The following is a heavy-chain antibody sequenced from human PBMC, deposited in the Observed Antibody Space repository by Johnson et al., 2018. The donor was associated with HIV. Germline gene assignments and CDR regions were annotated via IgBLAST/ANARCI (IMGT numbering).Heavy chain of an antibody. Sequence: QVQLVESGGGLVKAGGSLRLSCAASALTFNKAWMSWVRQAPGKGLEWVAFIRYDGSNKYYADSVKGRFTISRDNSKNTLYLQMNSLRAEDTAVYYCAKDAYDYGDYGAFDIWGQGTMVTVSS. V-gene: IGHV3-30*02. CDR3: AKDAYDYGDYGAFDI. D-gene: IGHD4-17*01. CDR2: IRYDGSNK. J-gene: IGHJ3*02. CDR1: ALTFNKAW.